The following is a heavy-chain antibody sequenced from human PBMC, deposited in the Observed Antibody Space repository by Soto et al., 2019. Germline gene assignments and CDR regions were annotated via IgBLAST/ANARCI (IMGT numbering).Heavy chain of an antibody. CDR3: ARDRWSTAKQYYYYGMDV. J-gene: IGHJ6*02. D-gene: IGHD4-4*01. CDR1: GFSFSDYS. V-gene: IGHV3-30-3*01. CDR2: ISHDGSNT. Sequence: PGGSLRLSCAASGFSFSDYSMNWVRQAPGKGLEWVAVISHDGSNTYYADSVKGRFTISRDNSKNTLYLQMNSLRAEDTAVYYCARDRWSTAKQYYYYGMDVWGQGTTVTVSS.